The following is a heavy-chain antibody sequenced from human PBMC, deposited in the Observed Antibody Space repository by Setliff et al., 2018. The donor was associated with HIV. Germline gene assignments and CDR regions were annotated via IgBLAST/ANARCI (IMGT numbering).Heavy chain of an antibody. D-gene: IGHD4-4*01. Sequence: PGGSLRLSCAASEFTFGDYAIHWVRQAPGKGLEWVAVISYDGSYKNYAESVKGRFTISRDNSKNTLYVQMNSLRADDTAIYYCVRDLTTIVTRKVFDIWGQGTMVTVSS. CDR3: VRDLTTIVTRKVFDI. CDR1: EFTFGDYA. CDR2: ISYDGSYK. V-gene: IGHV3-30*04. J-gene: IGHJ3*02.